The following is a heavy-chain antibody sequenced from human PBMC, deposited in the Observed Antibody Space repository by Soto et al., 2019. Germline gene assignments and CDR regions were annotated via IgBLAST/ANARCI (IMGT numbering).Heavy chain of an antibody. Sequence: QVQLVESGGGVVQPGGSLRLSCAASGFTFDAYGFHWVRQAPGKGLEWVAVVWSNGNLKYYADSVKRRFTISRDSSKSALNLQMNSLRADDTAVYYCARIQLDTIMALDYWGQGTLVTVSS. CDR2: VWSNGNLK. V-gene: IGHV3-33*01. CDR1: GFTFDAYG. D-gene: IGHD1-1*01. J-gene: IGHJ4*02. CDR3: ARIQLDTIMALDY.